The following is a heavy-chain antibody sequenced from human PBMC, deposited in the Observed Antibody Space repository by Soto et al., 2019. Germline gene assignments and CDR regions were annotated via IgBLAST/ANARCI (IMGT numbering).Heavy chain of an antibody. CDR1: GFMFSNHG. Sequence: QVQLVESGGGVVQPGRSLRLSCAASGFMFSNHGMHWVRQAPGKGLEWVAVIWSDGNNRYYADSVKGRFTISRDNSKNTLYLQVTSLGAEATAVYYGVRGDNWNDEASDYWGQGTLVTVSS. V-gene: IGHV3-33*01. CDR2: IWSDGNNR. CDR3: VRGDNWNDEASDY. J-gene: IGHJ4*02. D-gene: IGHD1-1*01.